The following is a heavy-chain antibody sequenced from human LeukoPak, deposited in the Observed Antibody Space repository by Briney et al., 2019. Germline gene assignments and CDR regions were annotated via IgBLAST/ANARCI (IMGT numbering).Heavy chain of an antibody. Sequence: GGSLRLSCAASGFIFNNYAMNWVCQAPGKGLEWVSAFSGTGDTTFYADSVKGRFTFSRDNTKNTVDLQMDSLRVDDTAVYYCARGFGDSFDPWGQGTLVTVSS. CDR3: ARGFGDSFDP. CDR2: FSGTGDTT. D-gene: IGHD3-10*01. V-gene: IGHV3-23*01. CDR1: GFIFNNYA. J-gene: IGHJ5*02.